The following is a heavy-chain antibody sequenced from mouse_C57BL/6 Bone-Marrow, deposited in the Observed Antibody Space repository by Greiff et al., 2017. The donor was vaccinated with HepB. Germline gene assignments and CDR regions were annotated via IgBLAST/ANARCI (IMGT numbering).Heavy chain of an antibody. CDR3: ARTYYGRTWFAY. J-gene: IGHJ3*01. D-gene: IGHD1-1*01. V-gene: IGHV1-64*01. CDR2: IHPNSGST. Sequence: VQLQQPGAELVKPGASVKLSCKASGYTFTSYWMHWVKQRPGQGLEWIGMIHPNSGSTNYNEKFKSKATLTVDKSSSTAYLQLSSLTSEDSAVYYCARTYYGRTWFAYWGQGTLVTVSA. CDR1: GYTFTSYW.